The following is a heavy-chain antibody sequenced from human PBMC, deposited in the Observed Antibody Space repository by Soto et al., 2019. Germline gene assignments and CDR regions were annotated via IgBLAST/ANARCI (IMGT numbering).Heavy chain of an antibody. D-gene: IGHD3-22*01. CDR2: ISGSGDST. V-gene: IGHV3-23*01. Sequence: GGSLRLSCAASGFTFSNYAMSWVRQAPGKGLEWVSTISGSGDSTYYADSVKGRFTISRDNSKNTLYLQMNSLRAEDTAVYYCAKGHYDSSGIYYFDYWGQGTLVTVSS. CDR3: AKGHYDSSGIYYFDY. J-gene: IGHJ4*02. CDR1: GFTFSNYA.